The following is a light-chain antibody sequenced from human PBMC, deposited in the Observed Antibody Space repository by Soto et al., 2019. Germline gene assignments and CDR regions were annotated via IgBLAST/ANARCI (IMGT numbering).Light chain of an antibody. CDR1: QSINSNY. CDR3: QQPYDRSRT. J-gene: IGKJ1*01. V-gene: IGKV3-20*01. Sequence: SVLTPSPGTLSLSPVERATLSCRASQSINSNYLAWYQQKPGQAPRLLIYDASSRATGIPDRFSGSGSGTDFTLTISRLEPEDFAVYYCQQPYDRSRTFGQGTKVAIK. CDR2: DAS.